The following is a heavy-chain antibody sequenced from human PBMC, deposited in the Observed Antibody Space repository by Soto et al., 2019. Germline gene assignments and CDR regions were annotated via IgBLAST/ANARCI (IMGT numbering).Heavy chain of an antibody. CDR3: ARVYGSGSYQFDY. CDR2: IYYSGST. Sequence: PSETLSLTCTVSGGSISSGGYYWSWIRQHPGKGLEWIGYIYYSGSTYYNPSLKSRVTISVDTSKNQFSLKLSSVTAADTAVYYCARVYGSGSYQFDYWGQGTPVTVSS. J-gene: IGHJ4*02. V-gene: IGHV4-31*03. CDR1: GGSISSGGYY. D-gene: IGHD3-10*01.